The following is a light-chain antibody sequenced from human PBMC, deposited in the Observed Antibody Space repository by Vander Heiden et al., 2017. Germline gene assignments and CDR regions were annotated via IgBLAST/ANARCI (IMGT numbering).Light chain of an antibody. V-gene: IGLV3-25*03. J-gene: IGLJ2*01. CDR1: TLPSQY. Sequence: SSELTQPPSVSVSPGQTARITCSGDTLPSQYGYWYQQKPGQAPVLVIYKDTERPSGIPERFSGSISGTAVTLTITGVQTDDEADYYCQSADTTGRFVVFGGGTKLTVL. CDR2: KDT. CDR3: QSADTTGRFVV.